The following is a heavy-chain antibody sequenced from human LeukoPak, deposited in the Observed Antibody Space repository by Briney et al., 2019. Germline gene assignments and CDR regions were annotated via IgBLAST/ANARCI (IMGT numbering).Heavy chain of an antibody. CDR2: IKQDGSER. V-gene: IGHV3-7*01. CDR1: GFTFISYW. CDR3: AREGYAGCFDY. D-gene: IGHD6-19*01. J-gene: IGHJ4*02. Sequence: GGSLRLSCAASGFTFISYWMSWVRQAPGKGLEWVANIKQDGSERYYVDSVKGRFTISRDNAKNSLYLQMNSLRAEDTAVYYCAREGYAGCFDYWGQGTLVTVSS.